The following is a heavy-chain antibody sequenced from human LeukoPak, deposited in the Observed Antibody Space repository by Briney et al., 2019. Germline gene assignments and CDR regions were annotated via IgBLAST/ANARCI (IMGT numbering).Heavy chain of an antibody. J-gene: IGHJ6*02. CDR3: ARARCSSTSCYQLAYGMDV. V-gene: IGHV1-69*04. CDR1: GGTFSSYA. D-gene: IGHD2-2*01. Sequence: SVKVSCKASGGTFSSYAISWVRQAPGQGLEWMGRIIPILGIANYAQKFQGRVTITADKSTSTAYMELSSLRSEDTAVYYCARARCSSTSCYQLAYGMDVWGQGTTITVSS. CDR2: IIPILGIA.